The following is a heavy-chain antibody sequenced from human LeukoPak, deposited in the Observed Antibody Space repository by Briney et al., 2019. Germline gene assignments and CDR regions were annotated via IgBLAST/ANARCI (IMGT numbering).Heavy chain of an antibody. J-gene: IGHJ4*02. CDR1: GGSISSYY. D-gene: IGHD2-8*01. Sequence: SETLSLTCTVSGGSISSYYWSWIRQPPGKGLEWIGYIYYSGSTNYNPSLKSRVTISVDTSKNQFSLKLSSVTAADTAVYYCARVPYCTNGVCFFDYWGQGTLATVSS. V-gene: IGHV4-59*01. CDR3: ARVPYCTNGVCFFDY. CDR2: IYYSGST.